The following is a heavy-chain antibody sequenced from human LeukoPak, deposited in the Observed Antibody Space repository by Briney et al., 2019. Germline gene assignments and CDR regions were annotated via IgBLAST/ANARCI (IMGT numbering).Heavy chain of an antibody. J-gene: IGHJ4*02. CDR3: ARVGCSGGSCYIIRH. CDR1: GGTFSSYA. V-gene: IGHV1-69*01. CDR2: IIPIFGTA. Sequence: ASVTVSCTASGGTFSSYAISWVRQAPGQGLEWMGGIIPIFGTANYAQKFQGRVTITADESTSTAYMELSSLRSEDTAVYYCARVGCSGGSCYIIRHWGQGTLVTVSS. D-gene: IGHD2-15*01.